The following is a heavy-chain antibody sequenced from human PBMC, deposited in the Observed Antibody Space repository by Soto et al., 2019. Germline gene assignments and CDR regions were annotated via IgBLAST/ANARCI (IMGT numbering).Heavy chain of an antibody. D-gene: IGHD3-3*01. CDR3: ARLAFGYDCSGPLEANDY. J-gene: IGHJ4*02. CDR1: GYTFTGYY. CDR2: INPNSGGT. V-gene: IGHV1-2*02. Sequence: QVQLVQSGAEVKKPGASVKVSCKASGYTFTGYYMHWVRQAPGQGLEWMGWINPNSGGTNYAQKFQGRVTMTRDTSISTAYMELSRLRSDDTAVYYCARLAFGYDCSGPLEANDYWGQGTLVTVSS.